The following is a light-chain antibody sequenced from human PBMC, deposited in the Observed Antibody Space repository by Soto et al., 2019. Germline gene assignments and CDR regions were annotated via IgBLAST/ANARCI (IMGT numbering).Light chain of an antibody. CDR2: GNS. J-gene: IGLJ3*02. CDR3: HSYDSSLSVV. V-gene: IGLV1-40*01. CDR1: SSNIGAGYD. Sequence: QSVLTQPPSVSGAPGQRVTISCTGSSSNIGAGYDVHWYQQLPVTAPKLLIYGNSNRPSGVPDRFSGSKSGTSASLAITGLQAEDEADYYCHSYDSSLSVVFGGGTKVTVL.